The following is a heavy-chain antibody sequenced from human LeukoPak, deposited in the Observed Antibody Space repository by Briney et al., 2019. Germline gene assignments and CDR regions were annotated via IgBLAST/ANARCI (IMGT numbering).Heavy chain of an antibody. CDR3: AREKYVAGEFFQH. J-gene: IGHJ1*01. Sequence: ETLSLTCTVSGGSISSYYWSWIRQPAGKGLEWVANIKEDGSEISYVHSVKGRFTISRDNARNSLYLQMNSLRDEDTAVYSCAREKYVAGEFFQHWGQGTLVTVSS. V-gene: IGHV3-7*01. D-gene: IGHD6-13*01. CDR2: IKEDGSEI. CDR1: GGSISSYY.